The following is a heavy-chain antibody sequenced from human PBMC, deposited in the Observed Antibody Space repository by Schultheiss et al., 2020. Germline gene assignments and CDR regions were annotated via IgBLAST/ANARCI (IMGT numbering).Heavy chain of an antibody. CDR1: GGSFSGYY. CDR3: ALGSGYYRPRGMDV. V-gene: IGHV4-34*01. Sequence: SATLSLTCAVYGGSFSGYYWSWIRQPPGKDLEYIGSIYFSGSTNYNPSLMSRLTISVDTANNQFSLKLTSVTAADTAVYFCALGSGYYRPRGMDVWGKGTTVTVAS. J-gene: IGHJ6*04. D-gene: IGHD3-3*01. CDR2: IYFSGST.